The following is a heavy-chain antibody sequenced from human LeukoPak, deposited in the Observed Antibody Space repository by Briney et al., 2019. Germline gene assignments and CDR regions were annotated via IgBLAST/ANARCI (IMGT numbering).Heavy chain of an antibody. D-gene: IGHD6-13*01. CDR3: AKDREYSSSWNYYFDS. CDR2: ISGSGGRT. J-gene: IGHJ4*02. CDR1: GFSFNSYA. V-gene: IGHV3-23*01. Sequence: TGGSLRLPCAASGFSFNSYAMSWVRQAPGKGLEWVSAISGSGGRTHFADSVKGRFTISRDKSKNTMSLQMNSLRAGDTAVYFCAKDREYSSSWNYYFDSWGQGTLVTVSS.